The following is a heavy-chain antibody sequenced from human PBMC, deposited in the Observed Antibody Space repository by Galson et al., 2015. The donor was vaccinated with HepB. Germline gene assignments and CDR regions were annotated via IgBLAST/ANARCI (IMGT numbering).Heavy chain of an antibody. D-gene: IGHD3-10*01. CDR3: ARRHNRSGNFDY. J-gene: IGHJ4*02. Sequence: SETLSLTCTVSGASISSSGSIWVWIRQPPEKGLEWIGNIYDPASMYYNPSLKNRVTISVDTSKNQFSLELKSLTAADTAVYYCARRHNRSGNFDYWGQGTLVTVSS. CDR2: IYDPASM. V-gene: IGHV4-39*01. CDR1: GASISSSGSI.